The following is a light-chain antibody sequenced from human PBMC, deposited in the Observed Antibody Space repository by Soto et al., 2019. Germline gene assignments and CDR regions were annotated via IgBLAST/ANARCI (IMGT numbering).Light chain of an antibody. CDR3: QQYNSYST. J-gene: IGKJ1*01. CDR1: QSISSW. CDR2: KAS. Sequence: IPMTQSPATLSSSKGDRVTLTFRASQSISSWLAWYQQNPGKAPKLLIYKASSLESGVPSRFSGSGSGTEFTLTISSLQPDDFATYYCQQYNSYSTSCQGAEVDI. V-gene: IGKV1-5*03.